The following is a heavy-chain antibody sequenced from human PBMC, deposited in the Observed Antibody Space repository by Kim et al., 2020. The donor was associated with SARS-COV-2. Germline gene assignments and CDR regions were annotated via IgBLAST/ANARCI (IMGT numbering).Heavy chain of an antibody. Sequence: SETLSLTCTVSGGSISSGGYYWSWIRQHPGKGLEWIGYIYYSGSTYYNPSLKSRVTISVDTSKNQFSLKLSSVTAADTAVYYCAREVRGVSYLLGCWGQGTLFTVSS. CDR2: IYYSGST. J-gene: IGHJ4*02. V-gene: IGHV4-31*03. CDR3: AREVRGVSYLLGC. CDR1: GGSISSGGYY. D-gene: IGHD1-26*01.